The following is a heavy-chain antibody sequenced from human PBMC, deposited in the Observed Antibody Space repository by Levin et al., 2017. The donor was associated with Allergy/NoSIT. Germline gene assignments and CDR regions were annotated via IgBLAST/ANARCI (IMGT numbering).Heavy chain of an antibody. D-gene: IGHD6-19*01. CDR3: ARAGYSRDWCGYGFDY. V-gene: IGHV3-30*04. Sequence: GESLKISCAASGFTFRNYAIHWVRQAPGKGLEWVAAISPDGRNTFYADSVKGRFTISRDSSQSTMYLQMLRDEDTSVYYCARAGYSRDWCGYGFDYWGQGTLVTVSS. CDR1: GFTFRNYA. CDR2: ISPDGRNT. J-gene: IGHJ4*02.